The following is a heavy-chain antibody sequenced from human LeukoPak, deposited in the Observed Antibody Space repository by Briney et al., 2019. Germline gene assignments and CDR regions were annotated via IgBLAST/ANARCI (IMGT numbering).Heavy chain of an antibody. Sequence: ASVKVSCKASGYTFTGYYMHWVRQAPGQGLEWMGWINPNSGGTNSAQKFQDRVTMTRDTSISTAYMELRSLRSDDTAVYYCASTPPGYSGTFDYWGQGTLVTVSS. V-gene: IGHV1-2*02. CDR2: INPNSGGT. D-gene: IGHD6-13*01. CDR1: GYTFTGYY. J-gene: IGHJ4*02. CDR3: ASTPPGYSGTFDY.